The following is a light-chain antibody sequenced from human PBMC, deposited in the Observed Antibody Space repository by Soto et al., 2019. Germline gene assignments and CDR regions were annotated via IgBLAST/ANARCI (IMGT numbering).Light chain of an antibody. CDR1: SSDVGSYNY. J-gene: IGLJ1*01. CDR3: SSYTTSTTYV. Sequence: QSALTQPASVSGSPGQSITISCTGTSSDVGSYNYVSWYQQHPGKVPKLMIYDVSSRPSGVSNRFSGSKSGNTASLTISGLQAEDEAAYYCSSYTTSTTYVFGTGTKLTVL. V-gene: IGLV2-14*01. CDR2: DVS.